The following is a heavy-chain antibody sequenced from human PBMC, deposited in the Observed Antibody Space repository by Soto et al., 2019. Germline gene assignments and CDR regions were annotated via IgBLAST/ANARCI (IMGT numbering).Heavy chain of an antibody. J-gene: IGHJ6*03. CDR2: INHSGTT. V-gene: IGHV4-34*01. CDR3: ASYHYLDLWTGSRHYMDV. D-gene: IGHD3-9*01. CDR1: GGSLSGYY. Sequence: PSETLSLTCAVYGGSLSGYYWSWVRQSPGKGLEWIGEINHSGTTNYNPSLKTRVTISADTSKHQFSLRLSSVTAADSAVYYCASYHYLDLWTGSRHYMDVRGRGTTVTVSS.